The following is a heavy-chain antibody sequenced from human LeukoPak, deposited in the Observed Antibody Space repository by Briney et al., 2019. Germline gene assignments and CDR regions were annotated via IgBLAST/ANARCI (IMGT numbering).Heavy chain of an antibody. J-gene: IGHJ6*03. V-gene: IGHV3-64*01. D-gene: IGHD6-19*01. CDR2: ISSNGGST. CDR1: GFTFSSYW. Sequence: GGSLRLSCAASGFTFSSYWMSWVRQAPGKGLEYVSAISSNGGSTYYANSVKGRFTISRDNSKNTLYLQMGSLRAEDMAVYYCARMGRRIAVAGRSYYMDVWGKGTTVTVSS. CDR3: ARMGRRIAVAGRSYYMDV.